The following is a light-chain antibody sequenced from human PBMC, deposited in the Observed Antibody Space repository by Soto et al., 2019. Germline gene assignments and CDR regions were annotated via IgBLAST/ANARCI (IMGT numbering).Light chain of an antibody. Sequence: ESVLTQSPGSLSLSPRERVTLSCRASQSINSAHLAWYQQRPGHAPRLLIYATTRRATGTPDSFSGSGAGTDFTLTISGMAPEDFAVYYSKQYGRSPKFGQGTKLEIK. CDR1: QSINSAH. CDR3: KQYGRSPK. CDR2: ATT. J-gene: IGKJ2*01. V-gene: IGKV3-20*01.